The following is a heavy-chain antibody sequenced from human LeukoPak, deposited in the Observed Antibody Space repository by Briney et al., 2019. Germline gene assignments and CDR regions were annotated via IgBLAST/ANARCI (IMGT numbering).Heavy chain of an antibody. CDR2: IYSGGST. CDR1: GFTVSSNY. J-gene: IGHJ6*02. Sequence: PGGSLRLSCAASGFTVSSNYMSWVRQAPGKGLEWVSVIYSGGSTYYADSVKGRFTISRDNSKNTLYLQMNSLRAEDTAVYYCAREGMYSSGWYLDYYYYGMDVWGQGTTVTVSS. D-gene: IGHD6-19*01. V-gene: IGHV3-66*01. CDR3: AREGMYSSGWYLDYYYYGMDV.